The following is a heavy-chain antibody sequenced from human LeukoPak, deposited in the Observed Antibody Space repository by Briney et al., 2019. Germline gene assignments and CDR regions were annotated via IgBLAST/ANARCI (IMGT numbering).Heavy chain of an antibody. Sequence: GSLRLSCAASGFTFSSYSMNWVRQAPGKGLEWVSSISSSSSYIYYADSVKGRFTISRDNAKNSLYLQMNSLRAEDTAVYYYARELYSSSFLRAFDIWGQGTMVTVSS. CDR1: GFTFSSYS. V-gene: IGHV3-21*01. CDR3: ARELYSSSFLRAFDI. J-gene: IGHJ3*02. D-gene: IGHD6-13*01. CDR2: ISSSSSYI.